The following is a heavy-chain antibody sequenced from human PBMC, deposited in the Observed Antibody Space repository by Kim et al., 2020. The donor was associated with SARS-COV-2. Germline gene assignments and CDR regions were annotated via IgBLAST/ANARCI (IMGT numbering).Heavy chain of an antibody. CDR2: INSDGSRT. CDR3: ARDLLGVTTSGYAMDV. D-gene: IGHD4-17*01. Sequence: GGSLRLSCAASGFTFSTYWMHWVRQAPGKGLVWVSLINSDGSRTSYADSVKGRFTISRDNAKNTLYLQMNSLRAEDTAVYYCARDLLGVTTSGYAMDVGGQGTTVTVSS. V-gene: IGHV3-74*01. J-gene: IGHJ6*02. CDR1: GFTFSTYW.